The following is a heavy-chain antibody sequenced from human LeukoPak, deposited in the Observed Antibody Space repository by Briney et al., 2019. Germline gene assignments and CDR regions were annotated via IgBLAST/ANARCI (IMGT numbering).Heavy chain of an antibody. Sequence: GGSLRLSCAASGLTVSYKYLSWVRQAPGKGLEWVSGISPGGPTYYADSVKGRFTISRDDSKNTLYLQMKNLRAEDTAVYYCAKDGAWLRFDDWGQGILVSVSS. CDR3: AKDGAWLRFDD. CDR2: ISPGGPT. J-gene: IGHJ4*02. V-gene: IGHV3-53*01. CDR1: GLTVSYKY. D-gene: IGHD5-12*01.